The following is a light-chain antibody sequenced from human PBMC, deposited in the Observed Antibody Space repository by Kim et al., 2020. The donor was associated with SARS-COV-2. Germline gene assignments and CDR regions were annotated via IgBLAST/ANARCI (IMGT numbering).Light chain of an antibody. Sequence: PGATVTLTGSSSIGTVTSGPFPYEFQQQPDQAPRTLIYDTARKHALTPARFSGSLLGGKAALSLSGAQPDDEAEYYCSLFYSGFWVFGGGTQLTVL. CDR2: DTA. CDR1: IGTVTSGPF. CDR3: SLFYSGFWV. V-gene: IGLV7-46*01. J-gene: IGLJ3*02.